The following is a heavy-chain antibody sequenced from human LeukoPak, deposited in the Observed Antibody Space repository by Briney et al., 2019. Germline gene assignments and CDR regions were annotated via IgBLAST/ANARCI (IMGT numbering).Heavy chain of an antibody. Sequence: SQTLSLTCTVSGDSINTNHFFWNWLRQPPGKGLEWIGRIYTSGTTQYNPSLNSRVTMSIDTSTNQFSLTLNSATAADSADYYCARYREPYDHLPHALDVWGQGTMVTVSS. V-gene: IGHV4-61*02. CDR1: GDSINTNHFF. J-gene: IGHJ3*01. D-gene: IGHD1-26*01. CDR2: IYTSGTT. CDR3: ARYREPYDHLPHALDV.